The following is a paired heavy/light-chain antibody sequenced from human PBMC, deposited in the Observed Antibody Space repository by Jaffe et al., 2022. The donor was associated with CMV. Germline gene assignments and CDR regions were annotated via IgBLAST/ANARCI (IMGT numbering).Heavy chain of an antibody. J-gene: IGHJ6*02. V-gene: IGHV1-46*01. Sequence: QVQLVQSGAEVKKPGASVKVSCKASGYTFTSYYMHWVRQAPGQGLEWMGIINPSGGSTSYAQKFQGRVTMTRDTSTSTVYMELSSLRSEDTAVYYCARDRYYYGSGAPRRGMDVWGQGTTVTVSS. CDR3: ARDRYYYGSGAPRRGMDV. CDR2: INPSGGST. CDR1: GYTFTSYY. D-gene: IGHD3-10*01.
Light chain of an antibody. CDR1: QDISNY. Sequence: DIQMTQSPSSLSASVGDRVTITCQASQDISNYLNWYQQKPGKAPKLLIYDASNLETGVPSRFSGSGSGTDFTFTISSLQPEDIATYYCQQYDNLPQLTFGGGTKVEIK. V-gene: IGKV1-33*01. CDR3: QQYDNLPQLT. CDR2: DAS. J-gene: IGKJ4*01.